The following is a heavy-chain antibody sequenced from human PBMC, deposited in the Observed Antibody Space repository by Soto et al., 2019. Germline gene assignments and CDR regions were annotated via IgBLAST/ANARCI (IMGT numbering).Heavy chain of an antibody. CDR1: GGSISGYY. CDR3: ARIEPGHSGYRDY. J-gene: IGHJ4*02. Sequence: SETLSLTCTVSGGSISGYYWSWIRQPPGKGLEWIGYIHSSGSTIYKPSLDSRLTISVDTSNNLFSLKLTSVTALDAAVYYCARIEPGHSGYRDYWGQGIPVTVSS. V-gene: IGHV4-59*01. D-gene: IGHD3-22*01. CDR2: IHSSGST.